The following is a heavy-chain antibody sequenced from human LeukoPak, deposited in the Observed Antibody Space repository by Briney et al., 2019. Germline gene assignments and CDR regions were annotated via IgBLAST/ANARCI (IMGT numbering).Heavy chain of an antibody. D-gene: IGHD3-16*02. CDR2: IYYSGST. CDR3: ARGRAMITFGGVIVIPGFQGFDY. V-gene: IGHV4-61*05. Sequence: SETLSLTCTVSGGSISSSSSYWGWIRQPPGKGLEWIGYIYYSGSTNYNPSLKSRVTISVDTSKNQFSLKLSSVTAADTAVYYCARGRAMITFGGVIVIPGFQGFDYWGQGTLVTVSS. J-gene: IGHJ4*02. CDR1: GGSISSSSSY.